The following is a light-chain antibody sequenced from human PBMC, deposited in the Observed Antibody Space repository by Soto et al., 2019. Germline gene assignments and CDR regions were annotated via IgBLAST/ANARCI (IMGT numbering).Light chain of an antibody. Sequence: EIVMTQSPATLSLSPGERATLSCRASQSVSSSYLAWYKQKPGQAPRLLIYGASSRATGIPDRFSGSGSGTDFTLTISSLQSEDFAVYYCQQYYYWPANSFGQGTKVDIK. J-gene: IGKJ2*03. CDR2: GAS. CDR1: QSVSSSY. CDR3: QQYYYWPANS. V-gene: IGKV3D-15*01.